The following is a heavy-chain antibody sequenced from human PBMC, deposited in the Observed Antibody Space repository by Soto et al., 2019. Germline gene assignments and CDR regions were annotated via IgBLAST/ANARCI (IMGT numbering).Heavy chain of an antibody. D-gene: IGHD3-22*01. CDR1: GGSISSGGYY. CDR2: IYYSGST. CDR3: ARGLYDSSGYYYGNWFDP. Sequence: QVQLQESGPGLVKPSQTLSLTCTVSGGSISSGGYYWSWIRQHPGKGLEWIGYIYYSGSTYFNPSLKSRVTISVDTSKNQFSLKLSSVTAADTAVYYCARGLYDSSGYYYGNWFDPWGQGTLVTVSS. V-gene: IGHV4-31*03. J-gene: IGHJ5*02.